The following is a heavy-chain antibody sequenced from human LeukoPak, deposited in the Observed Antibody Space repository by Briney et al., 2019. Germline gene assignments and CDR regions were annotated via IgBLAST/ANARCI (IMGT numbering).Heavy chain of an antibody. CDR3: ARGLYGSDSY. CDR1: GGSVSSGSYY. D-gene: IGHD6-19*01. Sequence: NPSETLSLTCIVSGGSVSSGSYYWSWIRQPPGKGLEWIGYIYNSVRTNYNPSLKSRVTISVDTSKNQISLRLSSVTAADTAVYYCARGLYGSDSYWGQGNLVTVSS. CDR2: IYNSVRT. J-gene: IGHJ4*02. V-gene: IGHV4-61*01.